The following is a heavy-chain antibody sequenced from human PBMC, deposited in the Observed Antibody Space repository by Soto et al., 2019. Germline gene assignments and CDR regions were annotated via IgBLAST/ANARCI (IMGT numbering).Heavy chain of an antibody. CDR2: IYHSGST. D-gene: IGHD1-26*01. CDR1: GGSISSSNW. Sequence: QVQLQESGPGLVKPSGTLSLTCAVSGGSISSSNWWSWVRQPPGKGLEWIGEIYHSGSTNYNPSLQSRCTISVDKAKHQFSLKLSSVTAADTAVYYCARVSGSYYYGMDVWGQGTTVTVSS. V-gene: IGHV4-4*02. J-gene: IGHJ6*02. CDR3: ARVSGSYYYGMDV.